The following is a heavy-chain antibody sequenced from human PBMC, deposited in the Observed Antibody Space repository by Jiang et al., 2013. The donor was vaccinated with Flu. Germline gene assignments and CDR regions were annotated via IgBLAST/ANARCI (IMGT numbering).Heavy chain of an antibody. Sequence: KVSCKASGYTFTSYGISWVRQAPGQGLEWMGWISAYNGNTNYAQKLQGRVTMTTDTSTSTAYMELRSLRSDDTAVYYCARDFLITMVRGLPLGDYWGQGTLVTVSS. V-gene: IGHV1-18*01. CDR2: ISAYNGNT. CDR3: ARDFLITMVRGLPLGDY. J-gene: IGHJ4*02. CDR1: GYTFTSYG. D-gene: IGHD3-10*01.